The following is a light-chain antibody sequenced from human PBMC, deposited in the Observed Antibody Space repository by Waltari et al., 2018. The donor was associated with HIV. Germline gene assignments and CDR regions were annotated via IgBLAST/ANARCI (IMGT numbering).Light chain of an antibody. J-gene: IGKJ1*01. CDR2: WAS. CDR1: RSILYSSDNRNY. CDR3: QQYNNWPPWT. Sequence: DIVMTQSPDSLPVSLGERATINCTSSRSILYSSDNRNYLAWYQQKPRQPPKLLISWASTRESGVPDRFSGSGSGTEFTLTISSLQSEDFAVYYCQQYNNWPPWTFGQGTKVEIK. V-gene: IGKV4-1*01.